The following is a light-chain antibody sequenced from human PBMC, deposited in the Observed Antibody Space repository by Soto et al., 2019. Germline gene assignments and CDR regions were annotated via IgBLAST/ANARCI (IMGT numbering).Light chain of an antibody. J-gene: IGKJ1*01. Sequence: DIQLTQSPSSLSASVGDRVTITCRASQTMKNYLNWYQQKTGKAPNLLIYGASSLQSGVLSRFSGSGFGTDFTLTITSLQPEDFATYYCQQTNTKPWAFGQGTRVEVK. V-gene: IGKV1-39*01. CDR1: QTMKNY. CDR2: GAS. CDR3: QQTNTKPWA.